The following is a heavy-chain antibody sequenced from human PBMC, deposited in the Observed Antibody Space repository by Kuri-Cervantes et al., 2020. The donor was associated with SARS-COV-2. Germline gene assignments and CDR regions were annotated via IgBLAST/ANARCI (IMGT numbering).Heavy chain of an antibody. CDR1: GYTFTSYG. CDR3: ARSLGYCSGGSCYPL. CDR2: IIPILGLA. V-gene: IGHV1-69*10. D-gene: IGHD2-15*01. Sequence: SVKVSCKASGYTFTSYGISWVRQAPGQGLEWMGGIIPILGLANYAQKFQGRVTITADKSTSTAYMELSSLRSEDTAVYYCARSLGYCSGGSCYPLWGQGTLVTVSS. J-gene: IGHJ1*01.